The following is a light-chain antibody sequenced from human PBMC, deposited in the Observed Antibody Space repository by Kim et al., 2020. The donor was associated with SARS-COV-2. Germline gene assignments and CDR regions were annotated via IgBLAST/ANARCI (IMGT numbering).Light chain of an antibody. V-gene: IGLV2-14*03. CDR1: SSDVGGYNY. Sequence: QSALTQPASVSGSPGQAITISCTGTSSDVGGYNYVSWYQQHPGKAPKLMIYDVSNRPSGVSNRFSGSKSGNTASLTISGLHAEDEADYYCSSYTSSSTGVFGGGTQLTV. CDR2: DVS. J-gene: IGLJ2*01. CDR3: SSYTSSSTGV.